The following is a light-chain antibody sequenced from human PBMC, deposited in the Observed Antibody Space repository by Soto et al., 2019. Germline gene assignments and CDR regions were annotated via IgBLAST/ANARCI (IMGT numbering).Light chain of an antibody. J-gene: IGKJ2*01. CDR2: KAS. CDR3: QQYISYLYT. CDR1: QSISNY. V-gene: IGKV1-5*03. Sequence: DIQMTQSPSTLSASVGDRVTITCRASQSISNYLAWYQQKPGKAPKLLIYKASSLESGVPSRFSDSGSGTEFTLTISSLQPDDFATYYCQQYISYLYTFGQGTKLEMK.